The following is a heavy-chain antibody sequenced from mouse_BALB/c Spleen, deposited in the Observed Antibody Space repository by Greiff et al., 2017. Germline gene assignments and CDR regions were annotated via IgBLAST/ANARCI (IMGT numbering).Heavy chain of an antibody. Sequence: EVQRVESGPGLVKPSQSLSLTCTVTGYSITSDYAWNWIRQFPGNKLEWMGYISYSGSTSYNPSLKSRISITRDTSKNQFFLQLNSVTTEDTATYYCARGGITRYFDYWGQGTTLTVSS. D-gene: IGHD1-1*01. CDR1: GYSITSDYA. CDR2: ISYSGST. J-gene: IGHJ2*01. V-gene: IGHV3-2*02. CDR3: ARGGITRYFDY.